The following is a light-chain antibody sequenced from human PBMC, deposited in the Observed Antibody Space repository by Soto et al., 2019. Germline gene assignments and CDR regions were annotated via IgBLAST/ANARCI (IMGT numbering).Light chain of an antibody. CDR3: QQYVSAPRT. Sequence: EIVLTQSPGSVSLSPGERVTLYCRASQSLTSNYLAWYQQKPGQAPRLVIYSASSRAPGIPDRFSGSGSGTDFTLTISGLQPEDFAVYYCQQYVSAPRTFGQGTKVEAK. V-gene: IGKV3-20*01. CDR1: QSLTSNY. J-gene: IGKJ1*01. CDR2: SAS.